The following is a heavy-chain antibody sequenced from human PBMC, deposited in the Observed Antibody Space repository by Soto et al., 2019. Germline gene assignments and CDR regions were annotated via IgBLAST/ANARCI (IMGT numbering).Heavy chain of an antibody. CDR1: GFAFSDYF. CDR3: ARSRYCSSTRCSLPSRFDP. J-gene: IGHJ5*02. V-gene: IGHV3-11*05. D-gene: IGHD2-2*01. Sequence: VQLVESGGGVVKPGGSLRLSCEASGFAFSDYFMSWIRQAPGTGLQWVSSISESGTYTEFADSVKGRFTISRDNTKNSVSLQMNILRADDTAVYYCARSRYCSSTRCSLPSRFDPWGQGTLVIVSS. CDR2: ISESGTYT.